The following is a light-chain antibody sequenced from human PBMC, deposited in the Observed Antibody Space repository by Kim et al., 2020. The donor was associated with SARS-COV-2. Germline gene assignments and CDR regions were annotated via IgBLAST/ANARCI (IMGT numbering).Light chain of an antibody. CDR3: QSYDSSNPVV. Sequence: NTVHTSGTRRSASIPSNYVQWYQPRPCSAPTTVIYEDNQRPSGVPDRFSGSIDSSSNSASLTISGLKTEDEADYYCQSYDSSNPVVFGGGTQLTVL. J-gene: IGLJ2*01. V-gene: IGLV6-57*03. CDR2: EDN. CDR1: SASIPSNY.